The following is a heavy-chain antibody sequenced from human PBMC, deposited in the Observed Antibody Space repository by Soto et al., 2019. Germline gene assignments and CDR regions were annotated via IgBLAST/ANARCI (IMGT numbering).Heavy chain of an antibody. Sequence: QVQLVESGGGVVQPGRSLRLSCEASGFTFSTYGMHWVRQAPGKGLEWVAVISSDGSNKYYGESVKGRLTMCRDNSKNTFYLQMNSLRLEDTAVYYCTKGTNGPNGYSHYWGQGTLVTVSS. J-gene: IGHJ4*02. V-gene: IGHV3-30*18. CDR2: ISSDGSNK. CDR1: GFTFSTYG. CDR3: TKGTNGPNGYSHY. D-gene: IGHD2-15*01.